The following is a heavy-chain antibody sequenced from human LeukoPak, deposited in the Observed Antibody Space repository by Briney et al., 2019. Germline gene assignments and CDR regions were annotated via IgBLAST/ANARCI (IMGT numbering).Heavy chain of an antibody. D-gene: IGHD3-22*01. CDR1: GGSISSSY. J-gene: IGHJ2*01. V-gene: IGHV4-59*01. CDR3: ARGLDYSDTSGFWGYWYFDL. Sequence: SETLSLTCTVSGGSISSSYWSWIRQPPGEGLEWIGYIYYSGSTNYNPSLKGRVTISVDTSKNQFSLKLSSVTAADTAVYYCARGLDYSDTSGFWGYWYFDLWGRGTLVTVSP. CDR2: IYYSGST.